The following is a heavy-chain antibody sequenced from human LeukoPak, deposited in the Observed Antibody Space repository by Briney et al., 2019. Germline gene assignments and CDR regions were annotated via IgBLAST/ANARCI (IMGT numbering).Heavy chain of an antibody. J-gene: IGHJ4*02. D-gene: IGHD4-17*01. CDR2: INHSGST. Sequence: SSETLSLTCAVYGGSFSGYYWSWIRQPPGKGLEWIGEINHSGSTNYNPSLKSRVTISVDTSKNQFSLKLSSVTAADTAVYYCARWAGDYGGYEVDYWGQGTLVTVSS. CDR3: ARWAGDYGGYEVDY. CDR1: GGSFSGYY. V-gene: IGHV4-34*01.